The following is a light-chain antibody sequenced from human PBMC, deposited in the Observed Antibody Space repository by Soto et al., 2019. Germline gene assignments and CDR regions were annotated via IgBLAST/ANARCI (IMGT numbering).Light chain of an antibody. CDR3: QQSYSTPRT. CDR2: AAS. CDR1: QSISNY. Sequence: DIQMTQSPSSLSASVGDRVTITCRASQSISNYLNWYQQKPGKAPNLLIYAASSLQSGVPSRFSGRGSGTDFTLTISSLQPEDFATYFCQQSYSTPRTFGQGTK. J-gene: IGKJ1*01. V-gene: IGKV1-39*01.